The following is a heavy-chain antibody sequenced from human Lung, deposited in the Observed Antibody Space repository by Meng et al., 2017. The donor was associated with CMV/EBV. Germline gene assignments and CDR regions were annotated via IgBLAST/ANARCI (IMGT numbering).Heavy chain of an antibody. V-gene: IGHV3-11*04. CDR3: ARDSSAVHNWLDS. J-gene: IGHJ5*01. D-gene: IGHD1-26*01. Sequence: ASAFPFSASSMTWIRQAPGKGLEWVSYISSSGSITEYLDSLKSRFTISRDNAKNSLFLQMNSLTVEDTAVYYCARDSSAVHNWLDSWGQGTLVTVSS. CDR1: AFPFSASS. CDR2: ISSSGSIT.